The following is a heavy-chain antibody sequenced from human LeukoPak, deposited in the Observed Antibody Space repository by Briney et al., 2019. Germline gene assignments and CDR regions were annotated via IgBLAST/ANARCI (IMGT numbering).Heavy chain of an antibody. CDR1: GFILRDYG. J-gene: IGHJ4*02. V-gene: IGHV3-30*02. CDR3: AKEGGVGGLDY. D-gene: IGHD3-16*01. Sequence: PGGSLRLPRTASGFILRDYGMHWVRQAPGKGLEWVAFVRFGGSGKYYADSVKGRFIISRDDSENTLYLQLNSLRVEDTGLYYCAKEGGVGGLDYWGQGTLVTVSA. CDR2: VRFGGSGK.